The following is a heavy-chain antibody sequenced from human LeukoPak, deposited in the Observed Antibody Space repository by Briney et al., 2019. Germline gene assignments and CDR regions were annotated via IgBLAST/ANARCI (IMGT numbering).Heavy chain of an antibody. CDR2: INGYGSST. Sequence: QPGGSLRLSCAASGFTFISYWMHWVRQAPEKGLVWVSRINGYGSSTDFADSVKGRFIISRDNAKNLLYLQMNSLRAEDTAVYYCARENWAPYDWGQGTLVTVSS. CDR1: GFTFISYW. V-gene: IGHV3-74*01. J-gene: IGHJ4*02. D-gene: IGHD3-3*01. CDR3: ARENWAPYD.